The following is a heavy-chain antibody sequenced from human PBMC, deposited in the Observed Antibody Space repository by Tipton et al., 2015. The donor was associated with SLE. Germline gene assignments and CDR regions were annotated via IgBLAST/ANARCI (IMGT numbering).Heavy chain of an antibody. CDR1: GITFSTSW. D-gene: IGHD5-18*01. Sequence: SLRLSCAASGITFSTSWMSWVRQAPGKGLVWVSRINSDGSSTSYADSVKGRFTISRDNAKNSLYLQMNSLRAEDTAVYYCACNMDTYARYFDSWGQGTLVTVSA. CDR2: INSDGSST. CDR3: ACNMDTYARYFDS. V-gene: IGHV3-74*01. J-gene: IGHJ4*02.